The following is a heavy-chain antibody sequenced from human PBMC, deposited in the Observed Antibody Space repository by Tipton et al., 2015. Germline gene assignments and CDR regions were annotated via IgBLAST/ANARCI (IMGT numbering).Heavy chain of an antibody. CDR3: ARGDSSGPDY. CDR2: ISAFSGNT. J-gene: IGHJ4*02. D-gene: IGHD6-19*01. Sequence: QSGPEVKKPGASLKISCKASGYTFDTYYINWVRRAPGQGLEWMGWISAFSGNTNYAQKFQGRVTMTTDTSTTTAYMELRSLRFDDTAVYYCARGDSSGPDYWGQGTLVTVSS. CDR1: GYTFDTYY. V-gene: IGHV1-18*01.